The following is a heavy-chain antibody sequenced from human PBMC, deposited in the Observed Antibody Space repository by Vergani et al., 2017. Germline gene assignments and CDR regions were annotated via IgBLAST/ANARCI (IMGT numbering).Heavy chain of an antibody. Sequence: QMQLQESGPGLVKASETLSLTCTVSGDSIISRSYYWGCIRQPPGKGLEWIGSIYNSGNGDSSSSLKSRVTISAGTSKNQFSLRLTSVTAADTAGYYCASGKYYSDSTAHFRGRYFDVWGRGTLVTVPS. D-gene: IGHD3-16*01. J-gene: IGHJ2*01. V-gene: IGHV4-39*01. CDR3: ASGKYYSDSTAHFRGRYFDV. CDR2: IYNSGNG. CDR1: GDSIISRSYY.